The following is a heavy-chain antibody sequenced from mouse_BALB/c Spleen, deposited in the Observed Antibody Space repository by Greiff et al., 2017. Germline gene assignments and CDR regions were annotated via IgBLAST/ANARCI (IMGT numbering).Heavy chain of an antibody. V-gene: IGHV10-1*02. CDR2: IRSKSNNYAT. D-gene: IGHD4-1*01. CDR3: VWAWFAY. Sequence: EVMLVESGGGLVQPKGSLKLSCAASGFTFNTYAMNWVRQAPGKGLEWVARIRSKSNNYATYYADSVKDRFTISRDDSQSMLYLQMNNLKTEDTAMYYCVWAWFAYWGQGTLVTVSA. J-gene: IGHJ3*01. CDR1: GFTFNTYA.